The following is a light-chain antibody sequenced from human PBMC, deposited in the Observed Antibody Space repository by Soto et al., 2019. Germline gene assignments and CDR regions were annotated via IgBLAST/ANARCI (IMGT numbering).Light chain of an antibody. Sequence: DVVMTQSPDSLALSLCERATINCKSSQSLLSSSDNRNYLAWFQQKVGQPPKLLIRWASTRESGVPDRFSASGSATDFTLTTNSLQAEDVAVYYCQTYYRVPLTFGGGTKVDIK. CDR2: WAS. V-gene: IGKV4-1*01. CDR1: QSLLSSSDNRNY. J-gene: IGKJ4*01. CDR3: QTYYRVPLT.